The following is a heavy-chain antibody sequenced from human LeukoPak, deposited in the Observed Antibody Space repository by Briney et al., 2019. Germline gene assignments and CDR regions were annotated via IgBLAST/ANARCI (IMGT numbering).Heavy chain of an antibody. J-gene: IGHJ3*02. V-gene: IGHV3-21*06. CDR3: VRDGSVWGALDM. Sequence: GGSLRLSCAASGFTFSTFAMHWVRLSPGKGLEWVSSITGSGPYMLYADSVKHRFTISRDNTKNLLYLEMNSLRAEDTAMYFCVRDGSVWGALDMWGQGTMVTVSS. D-gene: IGHD3-16*01. CDR1: GFTFSTFA. CDR2: ITGSGPYM.